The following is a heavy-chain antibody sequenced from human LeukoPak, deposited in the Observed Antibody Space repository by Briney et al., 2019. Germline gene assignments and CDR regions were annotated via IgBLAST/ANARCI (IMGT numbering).Heavy chain of an antibody. V-gene: IGHV4-30-4*01. J-gene: IGHJ3*02. D-gene: IGHD2-15*01. CDR1: GGSISSGDYY. CDR3: ARDEVVGEAFDI. Sequence: NPSETLSLTCTVSGGSISSGDYYWSWICQPPGKGLEWIGYIYYSGSTYYNPSLKSRVTISADTSKNQFSLKLSSVTAADTAVYYCARDEVVGEAFDIWGQGTMVTVSS. CDR2: IYYSGST.